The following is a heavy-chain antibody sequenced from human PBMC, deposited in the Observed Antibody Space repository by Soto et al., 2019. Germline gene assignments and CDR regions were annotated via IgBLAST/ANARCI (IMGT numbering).Heavy chain of an antibody. CDR1: GGSISSGGYY. Sequence: SETLSLTCTVSGGSISSGGYYWSWIRQHPGKGLEWIGYIYYSGSTYYNPSLKGRATISVDTSKNQFSLKLSSVTAAATAVSSCARVGDTSDYWGQGTLVTVSS. J-gene: IGHJ4*02. V-gene: IGHV4-31*03. CDR3: ARVGDTSDY. D-gene: IGHD5-18*01. CDR2: IYYSGST.